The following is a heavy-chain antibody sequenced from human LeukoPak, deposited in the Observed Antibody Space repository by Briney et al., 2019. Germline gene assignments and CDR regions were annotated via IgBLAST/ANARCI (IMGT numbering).Heavy chain of an antibody. CDR3: ARSRLWFGELEFDP. J-gene: IGHJ5*02. CDR2: INPNSGGT. D-gene: IGHD3-10*01. Sequence: ASVKVSCKASGYTFTGYYMHWVRQAPGQGLEWMGRINPNSGGTNYGQKFQGRVTMTRDTSISTAYMELSRLRSDDTAGYYCARSRLWFGELEFDPWGQGTLVTVPS. CDR1: GYTFTGYY. V-gene: IGHV1-2*06.